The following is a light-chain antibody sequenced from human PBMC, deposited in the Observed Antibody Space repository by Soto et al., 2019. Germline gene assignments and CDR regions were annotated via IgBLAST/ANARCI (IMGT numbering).Light chain of an antibody. CDR2: DAS. CDR1: QSISSW. V-gene: IGKV1-5*01. CDR3: LQHNSYPPT. Sequence: DIQMTQSPSTLSASVVDRVTITCRASQSISSWLAWYQQKPGKAPKLLIYDASSLESGVPSRFSGSGSGTEFTLTISSLQPEDFATYYCLQHNSYPPTFGQGTKVDIK. J-gene: IGKJ1*01.